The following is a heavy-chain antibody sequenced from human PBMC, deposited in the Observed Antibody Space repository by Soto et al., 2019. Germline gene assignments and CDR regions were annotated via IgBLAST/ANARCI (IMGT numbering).Heavy chain of an antibody. CDR2: ISGSGGST. CDR1: GFTFSSYA. Sequence: GGSLRLSCAASGFTFSSYAMSWVRQAPGKGLEWVSAISGSGGSTYYADSVKGRFTISRDNSKNTLYLQMNSLRAEDTAVYYCAKAGQKTNFGVVSRFDPWGQGTLVTVSS. D-gene: IGHD3-3*01. CDR3: AKAGQKTNFGVVSRFDP. J-gene: IGHJ5*02. V-gene: IGHV3-23*01.